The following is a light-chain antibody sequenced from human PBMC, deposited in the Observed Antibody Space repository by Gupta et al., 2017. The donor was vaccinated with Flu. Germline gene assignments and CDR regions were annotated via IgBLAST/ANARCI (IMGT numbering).Light chain of an antibody. V-gene: IGLV1-44*01. CDR1: SSNIGVNT. CDR3: AAWDDSLKSWV. Sequence: QSVLTHPPSASGTPGQRVTISCSGSSSNIGVNTVNWYQQLPGAAPKVLVHSDDQRPSRVPDRFSGSKTGTSASLAISGLHSEDEADYYCAAWDDSLKSWVFGGGTKLTVL. CDR2: SDD. J-gene: IGLJ3*02.